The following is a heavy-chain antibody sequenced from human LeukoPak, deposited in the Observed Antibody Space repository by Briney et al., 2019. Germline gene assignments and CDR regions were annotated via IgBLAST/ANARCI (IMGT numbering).Heavy chain of an antibody. CDR3: ASGYNSRYFDY. CDR1: GGSVSSGSYY. V-gene: IGHV4-61*01. D-gene: IGHD1-14*01. J-gene: IGHJ4*02. CDR2: IYYSGST. Sequence: SETLSLTCTVSGGSVSSGSYYWSWIRQPPGKGLEWIGYIYYSGSTNYNPSLKSRVTISVDTSKNQFSLKLSSVTAADTAVYYCASGYNSRYFDYWGQGTLVTVSS.